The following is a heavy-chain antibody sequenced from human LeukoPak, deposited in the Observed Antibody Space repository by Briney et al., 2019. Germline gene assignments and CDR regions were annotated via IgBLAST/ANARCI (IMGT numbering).Heavy chain of an antibody. Sequence: GGSLRLSCAASGFTFSSYEMNWVRQAPGKGLEWVSYISSSGSSIYYADSVKGRFTISRDNAKNSLYLQMNSLRAEDTAVYYCARKYCSSTSCLFDCWGQGTLVTVSS. CDR3: ARKYCSSTSCLFDC. V-gene: IGHV3-48*03. D-gene: IGHD2-2*01. CDR2: ISSSGSSI. CDR1: GFTFSSYE. J-gene: IGHJ4*02.